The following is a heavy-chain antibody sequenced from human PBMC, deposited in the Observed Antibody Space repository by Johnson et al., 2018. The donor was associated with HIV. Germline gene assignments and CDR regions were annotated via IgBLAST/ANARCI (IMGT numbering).Heavy chain of an antibody. CDR3: TGGRDLRAFDI. D-gene: IGHD2-21*02. Sequence: VQLVESGGGLVQPGRSLRLSCTASGFTFGDYALTWIRQAPGKGLEWVGFIRSTASGGTTDYAASVKGRFTISRDDSKSIAYLHMNSLKTEDTAVYYCTGGRDLRAFDIWGQGTMVTVSS. CDR2: IRSTASGGTT. V-gene: IGHV3-49*03. CDR1: GFTFGDYA. J-gene: IGHJ3*02.